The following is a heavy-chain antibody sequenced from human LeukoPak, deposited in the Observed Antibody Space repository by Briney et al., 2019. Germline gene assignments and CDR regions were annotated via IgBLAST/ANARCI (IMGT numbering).Heavy chain of an antibody. Sequence: GGSLRLSCAASGFTFSSYWMSWVRQAPGKGLEWVANIKQDGSEKYYVDSVNGRFTISRDNAKNSLYLQMNSLRAEDTAVYYCARVVIQCWFDPWGQGTLVTVSS. J-gene: IGHJ5*02. CDR3: ARVVIQCWFDP. CDR2: IKQDGSEK. CDR1: GFTFSSYW. D-gene: IGHD4-11*01. V-gene: IGHV3-7*01.